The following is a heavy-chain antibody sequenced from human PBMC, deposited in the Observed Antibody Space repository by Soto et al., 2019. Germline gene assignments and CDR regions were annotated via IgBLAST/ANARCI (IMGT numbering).Heavy chain of an antibody. CDR2: INHSGST. J-gene: IGHJ4*02. Sequence: SETLSLTCAVYGGSFSGYYWSWIRQPPGKGLEWIGEINHSGSTNYNPSLKSRVTISVDTSKNQFSLKLSSVTAADTAVYYCARVLGFWSGYADYWGQGTLVTVSS. D-gene: IGHD3-3*01. V-gene: IGHV4-34*01. CDR3: ARVLGFWSGYADY. CDR1: GGSFSGYY.